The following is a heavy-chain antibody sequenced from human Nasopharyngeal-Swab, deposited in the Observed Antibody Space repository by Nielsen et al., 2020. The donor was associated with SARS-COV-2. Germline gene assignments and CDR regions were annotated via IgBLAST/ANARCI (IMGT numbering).Heavy chain of an antibody. J-gene: IGHJ6*03. Sequence: GGSLRLSCAASGFTFDDYAMHWVRQAPGKGLEWVSLISGDGGSTYYADSVKGRFTISRDNSKNSLYLQMNGLRTEDTALYYCAKDIGIYYYMDVWGKGTTVTVSS. CDR3: AKDIGIYYYMDV. D-gene: IGHD3-3*02. V-gene: IGHV3-43*02. CDR2: ISGDGGST. CDR1: GFTFDDYA.